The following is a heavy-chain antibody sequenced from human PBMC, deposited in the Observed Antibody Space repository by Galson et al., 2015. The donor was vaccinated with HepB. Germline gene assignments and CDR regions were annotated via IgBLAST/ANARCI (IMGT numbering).Heavy chain of an antibody. J-gene: IGHJ4*02. Sequence: SLRLSCAASGFTFSSYGMHWVRQAPGKGLEWVAVISYDGSNKYYADSVKGRFTISRDNSKNTLYLQMNSLRAEDTAVYYCAKDRRSGSGYARYFDYWGQGTLVTVSS. V-gene: IGHV3-30*18. D-gene: IGHD3-22*01. CDR2: ISYDGSNK. CDR1: GFTFSSYG. CDR3: AKDRRSGSGYARYFDY.